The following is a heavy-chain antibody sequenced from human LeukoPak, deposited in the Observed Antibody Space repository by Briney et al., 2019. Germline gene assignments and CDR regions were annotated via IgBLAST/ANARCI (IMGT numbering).Heavy chain of an antibody. J-gene: IGHJ3*02. CDR3: GGAGCSSTSCPMWVFDI. D-gene: IGHD2-2*01. CDR1: GGSINSYY. V-gene: IGHV4-59*01. Sequence: SETLSLTCSVSGGSINSYYWSWIRQPPGKGLEWIGFIYYSGSSKYNPSLKSRFTISVDTSKNQLSLKLNSVAAADTAVYYCGGAGCSSTSCPMWVFDIWGEGTMVTVSS. CDR2: IYYSGSS.